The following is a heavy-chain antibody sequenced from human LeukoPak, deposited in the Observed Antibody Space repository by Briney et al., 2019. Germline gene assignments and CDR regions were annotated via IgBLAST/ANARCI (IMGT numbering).Heavy chain of an antibody. V-gene: IGHV3-30*02. D-gene: IGHD1-26*01. CDR3: AKESGDHFEAFDI. J-gene: IGHJ3*02. CDR1: GFTFSTYG. CDR2: IRYDRTNK. Sequence: GGSLRLSCTASGFTFSTYGMHWVRQAPGKGLEWVAFIRYDRTNKNYVDSVKGRFTISRDNSKNPFYLQMNSLGAEDTAVYYCAKESGDHFEAFDIWGQGTMVTVSS.